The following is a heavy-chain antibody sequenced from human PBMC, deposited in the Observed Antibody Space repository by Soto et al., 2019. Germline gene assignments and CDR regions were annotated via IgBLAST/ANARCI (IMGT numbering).Heavy chain of an antibody. V-gene: IGHV1-2*02. CDR1: GYTFTDYY. CDR3: ASEDCRNTNCLKGFDY. J-gene: IGHJ4*02. Sequence: ASVKVSCKASGYTFTDYYMHCVRQAPGQGFEWVGGINPESGNPKYVPKFQGRVTVTRDTSTSTAYMELNRPTSDDTAVYYCASEDCRNTNCLKGFDYWGQGTLVTVSS. CDR2: INPESGNP. D-gene: IGHD2-2*01.